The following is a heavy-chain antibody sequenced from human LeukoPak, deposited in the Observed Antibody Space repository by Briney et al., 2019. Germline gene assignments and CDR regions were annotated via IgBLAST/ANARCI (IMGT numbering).Heavy chain of an antibody. V-gene: IGHV3-30*18. CDR1: GFTFSSYG. J-gene: IGHJ3*02. Sequence: GGSLRLSCAASGFTFSSYGMHWVRQAPGKGLEWVAVISYDGSNKYYADSVKGRFTISRDNSKNTLYPQMNSLRAEDTAVYYCAKGRWLVLPGSFDIRGQGTMVTVSS. D-gene: IGHD6-19*01. CDR2: ISYDGSNK. CDR3: AKGRWLVLPGSFDI.